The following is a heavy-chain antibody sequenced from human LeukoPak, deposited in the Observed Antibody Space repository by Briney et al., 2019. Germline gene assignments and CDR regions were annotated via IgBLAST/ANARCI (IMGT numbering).Heavy chain of an antibody. CDR3: ARGGAIPDY. V-gene: IGHV1-2*02. CDR1: GYTFTGYY. J-gene: IGHJ4*02. Sequence: ASVKVSCEASGYTFTGYYLFWVRQAPEQGLEWMGWINPNSGDSVYAQKFQDRFTMTRDTSITTAYMEMSRLRSDDTAVYYCARGGAIPDYWGQGTLVTVSS. CDR2: INPNSGDS. D-gene: IGHD2-21*01.